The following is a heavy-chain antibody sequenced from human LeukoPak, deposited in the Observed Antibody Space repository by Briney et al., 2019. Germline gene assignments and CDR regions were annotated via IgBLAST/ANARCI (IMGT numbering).Heavy chain of an antibody. J-gene: IGHJ4*02. V-gene: IGHV4-61*02. D-gene: IGHD5-12*01. CDR2: IYTSGST. CDR1: GGSISSGSYY. Sequence: SQTLSLTCTVSGGSISSGSYYWSWIRQPAGKGLEWIGRIYTSGSTNYNPSLKSRVTISVDTSKNQFSLKLSSVTAADTAVYYCARALVATKPFDYWGQGTLVTVSS. CDR3: ARALVATKPFDY.